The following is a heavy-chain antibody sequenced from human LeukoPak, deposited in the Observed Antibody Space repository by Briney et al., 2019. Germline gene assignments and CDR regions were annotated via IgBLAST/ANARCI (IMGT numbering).Heavy chain of an antibody. CDR3: ARGSSYGYDYYYYYMDV. D-gene: IGHD5-18*01. Sequence: PGGSLRLSCAASGFTFSNYWMSWVRQAPGKGLELVANIKQDGSEKYYVDSVKGRFTISRDNAKNSLYLQMNSLRPEDTAVYYCARGSSYGYDYYYYYMDVWGKGTTVTVSS. CDR2: IKQDGSEK. V-gene: IGHV3-7*01. J-gene: IGHJ6*03. CDR1: GFTFSNYW.